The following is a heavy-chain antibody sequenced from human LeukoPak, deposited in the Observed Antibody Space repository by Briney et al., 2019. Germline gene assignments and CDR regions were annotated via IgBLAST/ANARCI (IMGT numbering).Heavy chain of an antibody. D-gene: IGHD6-13*01. CDR2: IYSGGST. CDR3: ARDSLMSSRGVYCYYYMDV. Sequence: PGGSLRLSCAASGFTVSSNYMSWVRQAPGKGLEWVSVIYSGGSTYYADSVKGRFTISRDNSKNTLYLQMNSLRAEDTAVYYCARDSLMSSRGVYCYYYMDVWGKGTTVTVSS. CDR1: GFTVSSNY. J-gene: IGHJ6*03. V-gene: IGHV3-53*01.